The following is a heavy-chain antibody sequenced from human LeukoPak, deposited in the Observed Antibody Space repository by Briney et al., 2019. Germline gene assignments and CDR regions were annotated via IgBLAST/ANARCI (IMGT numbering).Heavy chain of an antibody. V-gene: IGHV4-34*01. CDR2: IYYSGST. Sequence: SETLSLTCAVYGGSFSGYYWGWIRQPPGKGLEWIGSIYYSGSTYYNPSLKSRVTISVDTSKNQFSLKLSSVTAADTAVYYCARSVAGIVVVIIGGGDAFDIWGQGTMVTVSS. CDR1: GGSFSGYY. J-gene: IGHJ3*02. CDR3: ARSVAGIVVVIIGGGDAFDI. D-gene: IGHD3-22*01.